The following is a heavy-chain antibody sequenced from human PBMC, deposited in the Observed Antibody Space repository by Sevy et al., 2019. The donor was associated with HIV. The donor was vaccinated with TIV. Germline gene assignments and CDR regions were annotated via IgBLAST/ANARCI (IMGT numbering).Heavy chain of an antibody. CDR3: AREPIAVAGRFYYYGMDV. CDR2: ISYDGSNK. D-gene: IGHD6-19*01. V-gene: IGHV3-30-3*01. J-gene: IGHJ6*02. CDR1: GFTFSSYA. Sequence: GGSLRLSCAASGFTFSSYAMHWVRQAPGKGLEWVAVISYDGSNKYYADSVKGRFTNSRDNSKNTLYLQMNSLRAEDTAVYYCAREPIAVAGRFYYYGMDVCGQGTTVTVSS.